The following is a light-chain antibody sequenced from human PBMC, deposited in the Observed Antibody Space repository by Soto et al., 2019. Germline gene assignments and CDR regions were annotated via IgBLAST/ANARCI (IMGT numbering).Light chain of an antibody. CDR2: DVN. CDR1: STDVGGYNY. V-gene: IGLV2-11*01. Sequence: QSALAQPRSVSGSPGQSVTISCTGTSTDVGGYNYVSWYQQHPGKAPKILIYDVNHRPSGVPDRFSGSRSGNTASLTLSGLQAEDEADYYCCSHAGSFTYVFGTGTKLTVL. CDR3: CSHAGSFTYV. J-gene: IGLJ1*01.